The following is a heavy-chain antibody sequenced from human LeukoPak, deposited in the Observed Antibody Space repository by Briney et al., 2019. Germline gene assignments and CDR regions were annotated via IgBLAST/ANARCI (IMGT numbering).Heavy chain of an antibody. CDR2: IKQDGSEK. D-gene: IGHD6-13*01. V-gene: IGHV3-7*01. Sequence: GGSLRLSCAASGFTFSSYWMSWVRQAPGKGLEWVANIKQDGSEKYYVDSVKGRFTISRDNAKNSLYLQMNSLRAEDTAVYYCARDGRPHASSWYYYYYMDVWGKGTTVTVSS. J-gene: IGHJ6*03. CDR3: ARDGRPHASSWYYYYYMDV. CDR1: GFTFSSYW.